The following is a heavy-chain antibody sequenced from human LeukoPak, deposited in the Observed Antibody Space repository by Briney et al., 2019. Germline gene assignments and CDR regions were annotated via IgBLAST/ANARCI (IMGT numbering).Heavy chain of an antibody. CDR1: GFTFSSYT. D-gene: IGHD3-9*01. CDR3: ARDLYYDILTGEGVDY. J-gene: IGHJ4*02. V-gene: IGHV3-66*01. Sequence: GGSLRLSCAASGFTFSSYTMNWVRQAPGKGLEWVSVIYSSGSTYYADSVKGRFTISRDNSKNTLYLQMNSLRAEDTAVYYCARDLYYDILTGEGVDYWGQGTLVTVSS. CDR2: IYSSGST.